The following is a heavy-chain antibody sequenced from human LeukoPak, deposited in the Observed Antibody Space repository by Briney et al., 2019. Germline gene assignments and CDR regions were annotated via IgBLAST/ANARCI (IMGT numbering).Heavy chain of an antibody. CDR2: ISTSSSYK. J-gene: IGHJ4*02. V-gene: IGHV3-21*01. CDR1: GFTFSNYN. D-gene: IGHD3-9*01. Sequence: GGSLRLSCAASGFTFSNYNINWVRRAPGKGLEWVSSISTSSSYKYYADSVKGRFTISRDNAKDSLYLQMNSLRAEDTAVYYCARGRYDVLAGYQPPYFDYWGQGTLVTVSS. CDR3: ARGRYDVLAGYQPPYFDY.